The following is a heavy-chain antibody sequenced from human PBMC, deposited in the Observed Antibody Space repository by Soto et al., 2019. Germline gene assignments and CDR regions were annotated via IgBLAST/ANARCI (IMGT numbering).Heavy chain of an antibody. CDR1: GGSISSYY. V-gene: IGHV4-59*01. J-gene: IGHJ6*03. Sequence: SETLSLTCTVSGGSISSYYWSWIRQPPGKGLEWIGYIYYSGSTNYNPSLKSRVTISVDTSKNQFSLKLSSVTAADTAVYYCARTHKHCSGGSCYDYMDVWGKGTTVTSP. CDR2: IYYSGST. CDR3: ARTHKHCSGGSCYDYMDV. D-gene: IGHD2-15*01.